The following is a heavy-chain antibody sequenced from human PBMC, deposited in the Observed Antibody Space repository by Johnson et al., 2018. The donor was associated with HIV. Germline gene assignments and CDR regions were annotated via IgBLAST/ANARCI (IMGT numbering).Heavy chain of an antibody. Sequence: VQLVESGGGLVKPGGSLRLSCAASGFTFSDYYMSWIRQAPGKGLEWVSGINSDGSSTSYADSVKGRFTISRDNAKKSLYLQMNSLGAEDTALYYCAKTYSSGWYDGFDTWGQGTMVTVSS. J-gene: IGHJ3*02. CDR1: GFTFSDYY. V-gene: IGHV3-74*02. D-gene: IGHD6-19*01. CDR2: INSDGSST. CDR3: AKTYSSGWYDGFDT.